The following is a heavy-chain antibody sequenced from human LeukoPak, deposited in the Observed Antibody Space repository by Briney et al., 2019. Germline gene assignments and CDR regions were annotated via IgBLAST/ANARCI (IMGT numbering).Heavy chain of an antibody. D-gene: IGHD3-10*01. CDR1: GGSMGSYY. V-gene: IGHV4-59*01. Sequence: SETLSLTCAVSGGSMGSYYWSWIRQPPGKGLQWIGYNYNSGRTSNNGRTNYNPSLKSRVTISVDTSKNQFSLKLTSVTSEDTAVYYCAREYGSGSYYNYYFYGFDVWGQGTTVTVSS. J-gene: IGHJ6*02. CDR2: NYNSGRT. CDR3: AREYGSGSYYNYYFYGFDV.